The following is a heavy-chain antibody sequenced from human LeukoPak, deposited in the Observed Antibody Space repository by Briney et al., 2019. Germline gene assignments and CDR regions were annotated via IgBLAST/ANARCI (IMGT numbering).Heavy chain of an antibody. D-gene: IGHD6-13*01. Sequence: GGSLRLSCAASGFTVSSNYMSWVRQAPGKGLEWVSVIYSGGSTYYADSVKGRFTISRDNSKNTLYLQMNSLRAEDTAVYYCALSLAAAGIGALYWGQGTLVTVSS. CDR2: IYSGGST. CDR3: ALSLAAAGIGALY. CDR1: GFTVSSNY. J-gene: IGHJ4*02. V-gene: IGHV3-53*01.